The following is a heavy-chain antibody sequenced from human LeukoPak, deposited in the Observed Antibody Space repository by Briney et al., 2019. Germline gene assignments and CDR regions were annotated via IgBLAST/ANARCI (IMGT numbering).Heavy chain of an antibody. CDR2: ISTDGSST. D-gene: IGHD3-22*01. CDR3: ARGGSDYYNLDY. J-gene: IGHJ4*02. CDR1: GFTFNGHW. Sequence: GGSLRLSCAASGFTFNGHWMHWVRQAPGKGLVWVSHISTDGSSTSYADSVKGRFTISRDNAKNTLYLQMNSLRAEDTAVYYCARGGSDYYNLDYWGQGALVTVPS. V-gene: IGHV3-74*01.